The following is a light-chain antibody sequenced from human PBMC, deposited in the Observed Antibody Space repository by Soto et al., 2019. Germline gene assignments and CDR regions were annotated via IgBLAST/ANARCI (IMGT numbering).Light chain of an antibody. J-gene: IGLJ1*01. CDR2: EVS. CDR3: CSYAGSSTPHV. V-gene: IGLV2-23*02. CDR1: SRDVGSYNL. Sequence: QSARTQPASVSGSPGQSITISGTGTSRDVGSYNLVSWYQQHPGKAPKLMIYEVSKRPSGVSNRFSGSKSGNTASLTISGLQAEDEADYYCCSYAGSSTPHVFGTGTKVTVL.